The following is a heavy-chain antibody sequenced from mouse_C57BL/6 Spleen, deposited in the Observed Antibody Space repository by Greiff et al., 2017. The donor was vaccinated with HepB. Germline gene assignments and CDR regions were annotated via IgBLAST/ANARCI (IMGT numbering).Heavy chain of an antibody. J-gene: IGHJ1*03. Sequence: QVQLQQSGAELVKPGASVKMSCKASGYTFTSYWITWVKQRPGQGLEWIGDIYPGSGSTNYNEKFKSKATLTVDTSSSTAYMQLSSLTSEDSAVYYCAREVDGYYRGYFDVWGTGTTVTVSS. CDR3: AREVDGYYRGYFDV. CDR2: IYPGSGST. V-gene: IGHV1-55*01. D-gene: IGHD2-3*01. CDR1: GYTFTSYW.